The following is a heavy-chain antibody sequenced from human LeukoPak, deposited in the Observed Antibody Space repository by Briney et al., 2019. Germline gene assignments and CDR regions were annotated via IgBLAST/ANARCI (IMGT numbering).Heavy chain of an antibody. CDR3: ARDGTNYYGSGSYYNRLIDY. D-gene: IGHD3-10*01. Sequence: GGSLRLSCAASGFTFSDYYMSWIRQAPGKGLECVSYISSSGSTIYYADSVKGRFTISRDNAKNSLYLQMNSLRAEDTAVYYCARDGTNYYGSGSYYNRLIDYWGQGTLVAVSS. J-gene: IGHJ4*02. CDR1: GFTFSDYY. CDR2: ISSSGSTI. V-gene: IGHV3-11*04.